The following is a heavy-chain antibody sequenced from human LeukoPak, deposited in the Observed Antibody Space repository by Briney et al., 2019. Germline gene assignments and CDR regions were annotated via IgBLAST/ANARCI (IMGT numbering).Heavy chain of an antibody. V-gene: IGHV3-48*03. CDR2: ICSSGSTI. CDR3: AELGITMIGGV. Sequence: QPGGTLRLSCAASGFTFSSYEMNGVRQAPGKGLEWVSYICSSGSTIYYADSVKGRFTIHRDNAKTSLYLQMNSLRAEDTAVYYCAELGITMIGGVWGKGTTVTISS. J-gene: IGHJ6*04. CDR1: GFTFSSYE. D-gene: IGHD3-10*02.